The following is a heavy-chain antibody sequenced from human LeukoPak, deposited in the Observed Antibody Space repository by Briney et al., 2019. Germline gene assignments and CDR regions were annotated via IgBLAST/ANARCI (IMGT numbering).Heavy chain of an antibody. J-gene: IGHJ6*04. CDR2: IYTSGST. V-gene: IGHV4-4*07. D-gene: IGHD2-2*01. Sequence: PSETLSLTCTVSGGSISSYYWSWIRQPAGKGLELIGRIYTSGSTNYNPSLKSRVTMSVDTSKNQFSLKLSSVTAADTAVYYCARDGPYCSSTSCYGDAYYYYGMDVWGKGTTVTVSS. CDR1: GGSISSYY. CDR3: ARDGPYCSSTSCYGDAYYYYGMDV.